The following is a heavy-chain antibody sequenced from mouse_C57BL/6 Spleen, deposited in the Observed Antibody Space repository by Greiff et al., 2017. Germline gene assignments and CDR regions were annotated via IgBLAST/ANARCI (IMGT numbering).Heavy chain of an antibody. D-gene: IGHD2-1*01. J-gene: IGHJ2*01. CDR1: GFTFSDYY. CDR2: ISNGGGST. Sequence: DVQLVESGGGLVQPGGSLKLSCAASGFTFSDYYLYWVRQTPEKRLEWVAYISNGGGSTYYPDTVKGRFTISRDNAKNTLYLQMSRLKSEDTAMYYCARQKDYGNYFDYWGQGTTLTVSS. CDR3: ARQKDYGNYFDY. V-gene: IGHV5-12*01.